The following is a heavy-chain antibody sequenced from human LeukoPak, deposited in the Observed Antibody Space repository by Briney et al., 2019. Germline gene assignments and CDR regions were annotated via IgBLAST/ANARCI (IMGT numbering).Heavy chain of an antibody. CDR1: GFTFSSYA. D-gene: IGHD3-10*01. Sequence: RGSLRLSCAASGFTFSSYAMSWVRQAPGKGLEWFSAISGSGGSTYYADSVKGRFTISRDNSKNTLYLQMNSLRAEDTAVYYCATAMVRGASYGMDVWGQGTTVTVSS. CDR3: ATAMVRGASYGMDV. V-gene: IGHV3-23*01. J-gene: IGHJ6*02. CDR2: ISGSGGST.